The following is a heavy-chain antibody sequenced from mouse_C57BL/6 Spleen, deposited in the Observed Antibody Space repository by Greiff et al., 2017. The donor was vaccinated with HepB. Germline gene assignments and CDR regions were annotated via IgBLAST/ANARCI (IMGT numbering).Heavy chain of an antibody. Sequence: EVQLQQSGAELVKPGASVKLSCTASGFNIKDSYMHWVKQRTEQGLEWIGRIDPEDGETKYAPKFQGQATITAATSSNTAYLQLRRLTSEDTAGEDRDRRSSNSMDYWGQGTSVTVAS. CDR3: DRRSSNSMDY. D-gene: IGHD1-1*01. CDR2: IDPEDGET. CDR1: GFNIKDSY. J-gene: IGHJ4*01. V-gene: IGHV14-2*01.